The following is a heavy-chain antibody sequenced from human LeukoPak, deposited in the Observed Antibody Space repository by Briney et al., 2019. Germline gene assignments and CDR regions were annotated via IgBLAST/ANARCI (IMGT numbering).Heavy chain of an antibody. CDR3: ARSCRILDIVATIRARLGGNGFDI. J-gene: IGHJ3*02. CDR2: IYYSGST. Sequence: PSETLSLTCTVSGGSISSYYWSWIRQPPGKGLDWIGNIYYSGSTNYNPSFKSRVTISVDTSKNQFSLKLSSVTAADKAVYYCARSCRILDIVATIRARLGGNGFDIWGQGTMVIVSS. D-gene: IGHD5-12*01. CDR1: GGSISSYY. V-gene: IGHV4-59*12.